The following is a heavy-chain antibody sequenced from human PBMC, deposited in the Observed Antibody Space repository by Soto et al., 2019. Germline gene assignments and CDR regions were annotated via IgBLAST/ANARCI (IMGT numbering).Heavy chain of an antibody. CDR1: GFTFSTYA. CDR2: ISSNSGST. CDR3: AKQPLKVPLRFDY. Sequence: EVQLLESGGGLVQPGGSLRLSCAASGFTFSTYAMAWVRQAPGKGLEWVSSISSNSGSTFYADSVKGRFTISRDNSENTLSLQMNSLRAEDTAVYYCAKQPLKVPLRFDYWGQGTLVTVSS. D-gene: IGHD6-25*01. J-gene: IGHJ4*02. V-gene: IGHV3-23*01.